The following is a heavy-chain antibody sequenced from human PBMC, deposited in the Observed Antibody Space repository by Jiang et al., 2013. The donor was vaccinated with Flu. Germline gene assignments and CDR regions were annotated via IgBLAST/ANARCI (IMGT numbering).Heavy chain of an antibody. CDR1: GDSLSNYY. CDR2: ILSSGST. CDR3: ARARGRNGPYESGY. J-gene: IGHJ4*02. V-gene: IGHV4-59*13. D-gene: IGHD3-16*01. Sequence: ETLSLTCIVSGDSLSNYYWTWIRQPPGKGLEWIGNILSSGSTNYNPSLESRVTISVDTSRNLFSLRLNSVNAADTAIYYCARARGRNGPYESGYWGQGTLVTVSS.